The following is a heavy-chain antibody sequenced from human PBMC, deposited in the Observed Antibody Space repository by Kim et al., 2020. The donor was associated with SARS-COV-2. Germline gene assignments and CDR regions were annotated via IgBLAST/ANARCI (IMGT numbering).Heavy chain of an antibody. CDR3: ARHQGTRIAAAPFDY. J-gene: IGHJ4*02. CDR1: GGSISSSSYY. V-gene: IGHV4-39*01. D-gene: IGHD6-13*01. CDR2: IYYSGST. Sequence: SETLSLTCTVSGGSISSSSYYWGWIRQPPGKGLEWIGSIYYSGSTYYNPSLKSRVTISVDTSKNQFSLKLSSVTAADTAVYYCARHQGTRIAAAPFDYWGQGTLVTVSS.